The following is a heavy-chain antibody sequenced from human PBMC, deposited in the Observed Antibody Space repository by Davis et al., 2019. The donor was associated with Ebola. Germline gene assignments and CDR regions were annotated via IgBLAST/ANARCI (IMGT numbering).Heavy chain of an antibody. CDR1: GLTVSSND. Sequence: GESLKISCAASGLTVSSNDMSWVRQAPGKGLQWVSIIYSGGPAYYADSVRGRFSISRDDSKNTLYLQMNSLRAEDTAIYYCARDPKWRHYYYMDVWGKGTTVTVSS. J-gene: IGHJ6*03. CDR2: IYSGGPA. CDR3: ARDPKWRHYYYMDV. D-gene: IGHD2-8*01. V-gene: IGHV3-53*01.